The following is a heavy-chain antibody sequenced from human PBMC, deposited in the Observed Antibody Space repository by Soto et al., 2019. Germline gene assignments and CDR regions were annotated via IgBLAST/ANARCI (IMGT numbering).Heavy chain of an antibody. Sequence: GGSLRLSCAASGFTFDDYTMHWVRQAPGKGLEWVSLISWDGGSTYYADSVKGRFTISRDNSKNSLYLQMNSLRTEDTALYYCAKDTNGVFYYYYGMDVWGQGTTVTVSS. CDR1: GFTFDDYT. CDR3: AKDTNGVFYYYYGMDV. D-gene: IGHD2-8*01. J-gene: IGHJ6*02. V-gene: IGHV3-43*01. CDR2: ISWDGGST.